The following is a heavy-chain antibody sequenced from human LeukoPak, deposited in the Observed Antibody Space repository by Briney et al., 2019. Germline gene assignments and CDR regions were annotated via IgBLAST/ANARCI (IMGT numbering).Heavy chain of an antibody. CDR3: AMGSGYLFDY. Sequence: GGSLRLPCAASGFTVTTNYMNWVRQAPGKGLEWVAVIYSGGTTYYADSVKGRFTISRDNSKNTLYLQMNTLRAEDTAVYYCAMGSGYLFDYWGQGTLVTVSS. CDR1: GFTVTTNY. J-gene: IGHJ4*02. D-gene: IGHD3-3*01. CDR2: IYSGGTT. V-gene: IGHV3-53*01.